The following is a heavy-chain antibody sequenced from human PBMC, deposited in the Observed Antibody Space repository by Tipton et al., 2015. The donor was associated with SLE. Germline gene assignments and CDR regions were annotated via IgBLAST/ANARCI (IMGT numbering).Heavy chain of an antibody. CDR1: GVSISDHY. CDR3: ANYHYDATGSQSVNY. D-gene: IGHD3-16*01. V-gene: IGHV4-59*11. Sequence: TLSLTCTVSGVSISDHYWTWIRQPPGKGLEWLAYVFYSGSSNFNRAHYNPSLMGRVTISVDTSRNQFSLRLTSVNAAGTAVYYCANYHYDATGSQSVNYWGQGALVTVSS. J-gene: IGHJ4*02. CDR2: VFYSGSS.